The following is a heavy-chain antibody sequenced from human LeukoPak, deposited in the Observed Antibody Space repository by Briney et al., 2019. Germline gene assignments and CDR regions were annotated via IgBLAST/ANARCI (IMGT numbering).Heavy chain of an antibody. J-gene: IGHJ6*03. Sequence: PGGSLRLSCTASGFTFGDYAMSWFRQAPGKGLEWVGFIRSKAYGGTTEYAASVKVRFTISRDDSKSIAYLQMNSLKTEDTAVYYCTRDLLDWSRSKNPTHYYYYMDVWGKGTTVTVSS. CDR2: IRSKAYGGTT. CDR3: TRDLLDWSRSKNPTHYYYYMDV. V-gene: IGHV3-49*03. D-gene: IGHD3-9*01. CDR1: GFTFGDYA.